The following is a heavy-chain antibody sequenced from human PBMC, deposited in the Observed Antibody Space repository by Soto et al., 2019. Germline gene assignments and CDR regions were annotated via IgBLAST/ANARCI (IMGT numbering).Heavy chain of an antibody. V-gene: IGHV1-2*02. J-gene: IGHJ5*02. D-gene: IGHD6-19*01. CDR2: INPNSGGT. CDR3: ARDGISSGWLNWFDP. CDR1: GYTFTGYY. Sequence: VASVKVSCKASGYTFTGYYMHWVRQAPGQGLEWMGWINPNSGGTNYAQKFQGRVTMTRDTSISTAYMELSRLRSDDTAVYYCARDGISSGWLNWFDPWGQGTLVTVSS.